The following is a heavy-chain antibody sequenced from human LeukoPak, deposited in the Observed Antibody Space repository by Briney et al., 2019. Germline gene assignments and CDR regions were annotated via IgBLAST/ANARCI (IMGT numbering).Heavy chain of an antibody. D-gene: IGHD1-26*01. Sequence: PGGSLRLSCVASGFAVGSNMSWVRQAPGKGLEWVSLIYSGGAIRYADSVKGRFTISRDNSKNTLLLQMSSLRAEDTAVYYCAREWANWGQGTLVTVSS. CDR3: AREWAN. CDR2: IYSGGAI. J-gene: IGHJ4*02. CDR1: GFAVGSN. V-gene: IGHV3-53*01.